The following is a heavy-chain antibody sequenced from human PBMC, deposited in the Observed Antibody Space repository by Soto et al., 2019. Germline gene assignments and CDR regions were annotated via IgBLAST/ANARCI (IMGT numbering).Heavy chain of an antibody. CDR2: ISGSGGST. D-gene: IGHD2-2*01. CDR3: AKVPVVPAALSLLGTY. CDR1: GFTFSSYA. V-gene: IGHV3-23*01. J-gene: IGHJ4*02. Sequence: PGGSLRLSCAASGFTFSSYAMSWVRQAPGKGLEWVSAISGSGGSTYYADSVKGRFTISRDNSKNTLYLQMNSLRAEDTAVYYCAKVPVVPAALSLLGTYCGQGTLVPGSS.